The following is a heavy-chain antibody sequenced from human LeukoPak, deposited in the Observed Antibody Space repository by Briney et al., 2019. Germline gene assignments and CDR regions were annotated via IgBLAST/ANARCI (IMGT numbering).Heavy chain of an antibody. V-gene: IGHV4-4*09. CDR2: IYTSGST. CDR1: GGSISSYY. CDR3: ARGPRYNWNYSYYMDV. D-gene: IGHD1-7*01. Sequence: PSETLSLTCTVSGGSISSYYWSWIRQPPGKGLEWIGYIYTSGSTNYNPSLESRVTISVDTSKNQFSLKLSSVTAADTAVYYCARGPRYNWNYSYYMDVWGKGTTVTVSS. J-gene: IGHJ6*03.